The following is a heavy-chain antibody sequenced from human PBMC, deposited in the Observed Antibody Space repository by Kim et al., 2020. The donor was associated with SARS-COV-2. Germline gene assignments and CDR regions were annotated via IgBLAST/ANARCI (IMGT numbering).Heavy chain of an antibody. D-gene: IGHD1-1*01. CDR1: GFTFSGFW. Sequence: GGSLRLSCEASGFTFSGFWMDWVRQAPGKGLLWVSRVNTDGSDTAYADSVKGRFTVSRDNAKNTLYLQMNRLRADDTAVYYCTRAKVATNAFDSWVQGIL. J-gene: IGHJ4*02. CDR3: TRAKVATNAFDS. V-gene: IGHV3-74*03. CDR2: VNTDGSDT.